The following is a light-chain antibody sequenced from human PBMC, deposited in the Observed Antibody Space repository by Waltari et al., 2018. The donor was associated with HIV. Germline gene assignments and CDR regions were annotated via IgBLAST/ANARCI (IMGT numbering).Light chain of an antibody. V-gene: IGLV1-36*01. Sequence: QSVLTQSPSVSEAPGQRVTISCSGSHSNTGSHAVTWYRQSPGKPPKLLVYHDDLILSGVSDRLSASKSGTSASLAINDLQSEDESLYYCATWDDDLNALLFGGGTKVTVL. CDR3: ATWDDDLNALL. CDR1: HSNTGSHA. CDR2: HDD. J-gene: IGLJ2*01.